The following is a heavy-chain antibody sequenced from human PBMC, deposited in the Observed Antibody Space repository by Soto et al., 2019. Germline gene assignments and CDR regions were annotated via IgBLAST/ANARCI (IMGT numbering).Heavy chain of an antibody. V-gene: IGHV3-23*01. J-gene: IGHJ4*02. CDR1: GFTFSSYA. CDR3: AKRSHHYYDSTFFDY. Sequence: EVQLLESGGGLVQPGGSLGLSCAASGFTFSSYAMSWVRQAPGKGLEWVSAISGSGGSTYYADSVKGRFTISRDNSKNTLYLKMNSLRAEDTAVYYCAKRSHHYYDSTFFDYWGPGTLVTVSS. D-gene: IGHD3-22*01. CDR2: ISGSGGST.